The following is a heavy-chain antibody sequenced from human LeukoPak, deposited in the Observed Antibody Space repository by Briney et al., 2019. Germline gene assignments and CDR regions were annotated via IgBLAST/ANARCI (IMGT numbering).Heavy chain of an antibody. CDR3: AKDRVIATGIGEFDY. CDR2: ISGSGDTT. V-gene: IGHV3-23*01. D-gene: IGHD6-13*01. Sequence: PGGSLRLSCAASGFTFSSYGMHWVRQAPGKGLEWVSAISGSGDTTYYADSVKGRFTISRDSSRNTLYLHMNSLRAEDTAVYYCAKDRVIATGIGEFDYWGQGTLVTVSS. J-gene: IGHJ4*02. CDR1: GFTFSSYG.